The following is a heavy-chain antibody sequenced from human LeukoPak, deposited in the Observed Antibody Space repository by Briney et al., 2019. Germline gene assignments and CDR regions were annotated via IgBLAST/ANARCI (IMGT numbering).Heavy chain of an antibody. CDR1: GFSISSHG. Sequence: GGSLRLSCAASGFSISSHGMLWVRQATGKGLEWVSGIGTAGDIYYTGSVKGRFTISRENAKNSFYLQMNSLRVEDTAVYYCARDWRDRSFDPWGQGILVNVSS. CDR2: IGTAGDI. J-gene: IGHJ5*02. V-gene: IGHV3-13*01. CDR3: ARDWRDRSFDP. D-gene: IGHD3-16*02.